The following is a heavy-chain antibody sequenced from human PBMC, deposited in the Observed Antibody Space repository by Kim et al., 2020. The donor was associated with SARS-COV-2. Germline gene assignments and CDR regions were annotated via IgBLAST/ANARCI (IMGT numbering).Heavy chain of an antibody. V-gene: IGHV3-21*01. J-gene: IGHJ4*02. Sequence: GGSLRLSCAASGFTFSSYSMNWVRQAPGKGLEWVSSISSSSSYIYYADSVKGRFTISRDNAKNSLYLQMNSLRAEDTAVYYCARDSNRYSSGWYSLSKTRVAEIEFDYWGQGTLVTVSS. CDR1: GFTFSSYS. CDR2: ISSSSSYI. CDR3: ARDSNRYSSGWYSLSKTRVAEIEFDY. D-gene: IGHD6-19*01.